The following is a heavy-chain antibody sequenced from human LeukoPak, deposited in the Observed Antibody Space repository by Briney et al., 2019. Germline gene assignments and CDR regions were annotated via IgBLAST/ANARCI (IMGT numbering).Heavy chain of an antibody. D-gene: IGHD5-24*01. J-gene: IGHJ4*02. CDR1: GFTFGDYS. CDR2: ISWNSGSI. V-gene: IGHV3-9*01. Sequence: PGESLRLSCAASGFTFGDYSMRWVRQPPGKGLEWVSGISWNSGSIGYADSVKGRFTISRDNAKNSLYLQMNSLRAEDTAVYYCARLAMATKRGGIDYWGQGTLVTVSS. CDR3: ARLAMATKRGGIDY.